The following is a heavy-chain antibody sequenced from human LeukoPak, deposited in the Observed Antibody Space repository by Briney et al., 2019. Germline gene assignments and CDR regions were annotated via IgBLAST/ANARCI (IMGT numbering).Heavy chain of an antibody. J-gene: IGHJ4*02. V-gene: IGHV1-2*02. CDR2: INPNSGGT. CDR3: ARAQSLTAPAGTFANS. Sequence: GASVKLSCKASGYTFTGYYMHWVRQAPGQGLEWMGWINPNSGGTNYAQKFQGRVTMTRDTSISTAYMELSRLRSDDTAVYYCARAQSLTAPAGTFANSWGQGTLVTVSS. D-gene: IGHD6-13*01. CDR1: GYTFTGYY.